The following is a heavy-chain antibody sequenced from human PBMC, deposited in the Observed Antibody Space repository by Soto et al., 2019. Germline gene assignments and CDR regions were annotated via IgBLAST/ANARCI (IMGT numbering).Heavy chain of an antibody. D-gene: IGHD4-17*01. Sequence: ASLKVSCKVSGYTLTELSMHWVRQAPGKGLEWMGGFDPEDGETIYAQKFQGRVTMTEDTSTDTAYMELSSLRSEDTAVYYCATADYGAYYMDVWGKGTTVNVSS. V-gene: IGHV1-24*01. J-gene: IGHJ6*03. CDR2: FDPEDGET. CDR3: ATADYGAYYMDV. CDR1: GYTLTELS.